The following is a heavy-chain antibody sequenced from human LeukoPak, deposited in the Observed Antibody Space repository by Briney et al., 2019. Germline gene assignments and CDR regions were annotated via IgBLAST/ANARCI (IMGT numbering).Heavy chain of an antibody. CDR1: GFTFSSYW. Sequence: PGGSLRLSCAASGFTFSSYWMHWVRQAPGKGLVWVSRINSDGSSTSYADSVKGRFTISRDNAKNTLYLQMNSLRAEDTAVYYCATEGSGCYDYYYMDVWGKGTTVTISS. D-gene: IGHD6-19*01. V-gene: IGHV3-74*01. CDR2: INSDGSST. J-gene: IGHJ6*03. CDR3: ATEGSGCYDYYYMDV.